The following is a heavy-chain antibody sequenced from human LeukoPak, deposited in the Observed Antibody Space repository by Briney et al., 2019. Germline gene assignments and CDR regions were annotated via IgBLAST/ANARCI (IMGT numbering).Heavy chain of an antibody. D-gene: IGHD4-17*01. CDR3: AVTLRWYGDYSIDY. J-gene: IGHJ4*02. V-gene: IGHV1-69*05. CDR2: IIPIFGTA. Sequence: GASVKVSCKASGGTFSSYAISWVRQAPGQGLEWMGRIIPIFGTANYAQKFQGRVTITTDESTSTAYMELSSLRSEDTAVYYCAVTLRWYGDYSIDYWGQGTLVTVSS. CDR1: GGTFSSYA.